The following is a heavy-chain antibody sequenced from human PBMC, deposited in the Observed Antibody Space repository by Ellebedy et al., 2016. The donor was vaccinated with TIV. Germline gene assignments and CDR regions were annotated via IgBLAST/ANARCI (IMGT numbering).Heavy chain of an antibody. Sequence: GESLKISCAASEFTVGSNYMSWVRQAPGRGLEWVSVISTGLSTHYADSVKGRFTVSRDDSKNTLHLQRPSLRAEDTAVYYCATESFNDVDLKIWGVFNMWGQGTMVTVSS. V-gene: IGHV3-66*01. CDR3: ATESFNDVDLKIWGVFNM. CDR2: ISTGLST. D-gene: IGHD1-1*01. CDR1: EFTVGSNY. J-gene: IGHJ3*02.